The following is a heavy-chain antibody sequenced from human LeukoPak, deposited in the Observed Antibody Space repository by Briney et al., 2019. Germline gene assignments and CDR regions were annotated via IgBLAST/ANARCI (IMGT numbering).Heavy chain of an antibody. CDR3: ARDPRTVRI. CDR1: GFTFSSYW. D-gene: IGHD1-1*01. V-gene: IGHV3-21*05. Sequence: PGGSLRLSCAASGFTFSSYWMHWVRQAPGKGLEWLSYISGNGGDIQYADSVKGRFTISRDNAKNLLYLQMDSLRVEDTAIYYCARDPRTVRIWGQGTLVTVSS. J-gene: IGHJ4*02. CDR2: ISGNGGDI.